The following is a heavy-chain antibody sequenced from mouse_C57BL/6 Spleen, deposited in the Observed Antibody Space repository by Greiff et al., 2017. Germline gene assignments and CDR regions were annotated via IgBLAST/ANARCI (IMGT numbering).Heavy chain of an antibody. D-gene: IGHD2-3*01. CDR1: GYTFTDYN. J-gene: IGHJ3*01. CDR2: INPNNGGT. V-gene: IGHV1-22*01. CDR3: ARLGDGYLTWFAY. Sequence: LVKPGASVKMSCKASGYTFTDYNMHWVKQSHGKSLEWIGYINPNNGGTSYNQKFKGKATLTVNKSSSTAYMELRSLTSEDSAVYYCARLGDGYLTWFAYWGQGTLVTVSA.